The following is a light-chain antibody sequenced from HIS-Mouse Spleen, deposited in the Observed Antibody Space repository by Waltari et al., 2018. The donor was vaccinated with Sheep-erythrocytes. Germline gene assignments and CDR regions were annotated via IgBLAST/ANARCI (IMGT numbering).Light chain of an antibody. CDR1: SSDVGSYNL. J-gene: IGLJ3*02. V-gene: IGLV2-23*01. Sequence: QSALTQPASVSGSPGQSITISCTGTSSDVGSYNLVPWYQQHPSKAPKLMIYEGSKRPSGVSNRFSGSKSGNTASLTISGLQAEDEADYYCCSYAGSSTPWVFGGGTKLTVL. CDR2: EGS. CDR3: CSYAGSSTPWV.